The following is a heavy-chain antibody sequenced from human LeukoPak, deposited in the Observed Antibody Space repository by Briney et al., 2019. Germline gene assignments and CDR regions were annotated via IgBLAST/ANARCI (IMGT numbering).Heavy chain of an antibody. CDR1: GFNFNNYD. J-gene: IGHJ4*02. CDR3: ARDLRLGSGSY. D-gene: IGHD1-26*01. CDR2: ISIDGKKS. Sequence: GGSLRLSCAASGFNFNNYDMHWVRQAPGKGLEWVAVISIDGKKSYYADSVKGRFTISRDNSKSTLSLQMNSLRAEDTAVYFCARDLRLGSGSYWGQGTLVTVSS. V-gene: IGHV3-30*03.